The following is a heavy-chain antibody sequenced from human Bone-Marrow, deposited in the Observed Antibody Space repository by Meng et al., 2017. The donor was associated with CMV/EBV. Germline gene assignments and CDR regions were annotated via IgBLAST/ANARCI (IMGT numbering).Heavy chain of an antibody. Sequence: SETLSLTCAVYGGSFSGYYWNWIRQPPGKGLEWIGEINHSGSTNYNPSLKSRVIISVDTSKNQFSLKLSSVTDADTAVYFCARGWSYCSTTSCSNGDYYYYGMDVWGPRNTVHVAS. V-gene: IGHV4-34*01. CDR3: ARGWSYCSTTSCSNGDYYYYGMDV. CDR2: INHSGST. D-gene: IGHD2-2*01. J-gene: IGHJ6*02. CDR1: GGSFSGYY.